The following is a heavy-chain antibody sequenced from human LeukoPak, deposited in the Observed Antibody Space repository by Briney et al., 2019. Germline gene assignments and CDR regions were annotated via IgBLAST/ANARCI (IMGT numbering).Heavy chain of an antibody. CDR1: GFTVSSNY. J-gene: IGHJ3*02. D-gene: IGHD6-13*01. Sequence: PGGSLRLSCAASGFTVSSNYMSWVRQAPGKGLEWVSVIYSGGSTYYADSVKGRFTISRDNSKNTLYLQMNSLRAEDTAVYYCARSIAAADLDAFDIWGQGTMVTVSS. CDR2: IYSGGST. V-gene: IGHV3-53*01. CDR3: ARSIAAADLDAFDI.